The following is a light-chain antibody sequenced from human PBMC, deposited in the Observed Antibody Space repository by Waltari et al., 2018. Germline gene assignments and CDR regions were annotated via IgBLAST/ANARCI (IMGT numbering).Light chain of an antibody. CDR1: SSDVGHYNY. CDR3: SAYAGSNNLL. Sequence: QSALTQPPSASGSPGQSVTISCTGTSSDVGHYNYVSWYQQRPGSPPTLIVYEVQKRPAGVPDRFSGSKSGNTAYLTVSGLQGEDEAEYFCSAYAGSNNLLFGGGTKLTVL. CDR2: EVQ. J-gene: IGLJ3*02. V-gene: IGLV2-8*01.